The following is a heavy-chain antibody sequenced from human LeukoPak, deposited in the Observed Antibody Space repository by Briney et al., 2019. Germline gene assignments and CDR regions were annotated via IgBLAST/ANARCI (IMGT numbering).Heavy chain of an antibody. CDR1: GDSVSSNSAT. CDR2: TYYKSKWYN. Sequence: SQTLSLTCAISGDSVSSNSATWNWVRQSPSRGLEWLGRTYYKSKWYNDYAVSVKSLITINSDTSKNKFSLQLNSVTPEDTAVYYCARVSSPWSPRDAFDIWGQGTMVTVSS. CDR3: ARVSSPWSPRDAFDI. D-gene: IGHD1-26*01. J-gene: IGHJ3*02. V-gene: IGHV6-1*01.